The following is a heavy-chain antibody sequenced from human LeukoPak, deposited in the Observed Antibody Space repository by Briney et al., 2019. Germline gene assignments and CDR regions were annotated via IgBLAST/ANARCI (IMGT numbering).Heavy chain of an antibody. J-gene: IGHJ4*02. CDR2: ISASGIST. Sequence: GGSLRLSCAASGLTFSSYAMSWVRLAPGKGLEWVSSISASGISTYYEDSVRGRFTISRDNSENTLFLQMNSLRAEDTATYFCAKERGVGATAGSLATFDNWGQGTLVTVSS. D-gene: IGHD1-26*01. CDR3: AKERGVGATAGSLATFDN. CDR1: GLTFSSYA. V-gene: IGHV3-23*01.